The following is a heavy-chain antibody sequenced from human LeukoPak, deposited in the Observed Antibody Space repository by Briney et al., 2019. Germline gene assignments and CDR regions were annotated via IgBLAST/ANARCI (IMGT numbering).Heavy chain of an antibody. J-gene: IGHJ4*02. D-gene: IGHD6-13*01. V-gene: IGHV3-30-3*01. CDR2: TSYDESHK. CDR3: ARDSWLTGPNDY. Sequence: GGSLRLSCAASGFTFSTNAMHWVRQAPGKGLEWVAVTSYDESHKYYADSVKGRFTISRDTANNTLYLQMNSLRAEDTAVYYCARDSWLTGPNDYWGQGTLVTVSS. CDR1: GFTFSTNA.